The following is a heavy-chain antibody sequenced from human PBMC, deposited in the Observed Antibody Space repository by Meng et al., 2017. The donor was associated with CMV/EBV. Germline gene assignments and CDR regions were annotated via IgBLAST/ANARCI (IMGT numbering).Heavy chain of an antibody. V-gene: IGHV3-15*01. CDR3: TTGQQSTYGDYLLGDYYYGMDV. CDR2: IKSKTDGGTT. D-gene: IGHD4-17*01. Sequence: GGSLRLSCAASGFTFSNAWMSWVRQAPGKGLEWVGRIKSKTDGGTTDYAAPVKGRFTISRDDSKNTLYPQMNSLKTEDTAVYYCTTGQQSTYGDYLLGDYYYGMDVWGQGTTVTVSS. J-gene: IGHJ6*02. CDR1: GFTFSNAW.